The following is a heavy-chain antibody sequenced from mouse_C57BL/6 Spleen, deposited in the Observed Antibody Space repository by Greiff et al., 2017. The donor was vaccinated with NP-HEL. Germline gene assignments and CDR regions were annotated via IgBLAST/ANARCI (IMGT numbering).Heavy chain of an antibody. J-gene: IGHJ4*01. CDR1: GYSFTSYY. Sequence: QVHVKQSGPELVKPGASVKISCKASGYSFTSYYIHWVKQRPGQGLEWIGWIYPGSGNTKYNEKFKGKATLTADTSSSTAYMQLSSLTSEDSAVYYCARRGGYDEDAMDYWGQGTSVTVSS. D-gene: IGHD2-2*01. CDR3: ARRGGYDEDAMDY. CDR2: IYPGSGNT. V-gene: IGHV1-66*01.